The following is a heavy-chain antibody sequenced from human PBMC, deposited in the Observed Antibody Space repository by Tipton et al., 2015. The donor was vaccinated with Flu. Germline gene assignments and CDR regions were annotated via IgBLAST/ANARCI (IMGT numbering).Heavy chain of an antibody. J-gene: IGHJ4*02. V-gene: IGHV3-9*01. Sequence: SLRLSCAASGFTFDDYAMHWVRQAPGKGLEWVSGISWNSGSIGYADSVKGRFTISRDNAKNSLYLQMNSLRAEDTALYYCAKDYLYYYGSGPIDYWGQGTLVTVSS. D-gene: IGHD3-10*01. CDR3: AKDYLYYYGSGPIDY. CDR2: ISWNSGSI. CDR1: GFTFDDYA.